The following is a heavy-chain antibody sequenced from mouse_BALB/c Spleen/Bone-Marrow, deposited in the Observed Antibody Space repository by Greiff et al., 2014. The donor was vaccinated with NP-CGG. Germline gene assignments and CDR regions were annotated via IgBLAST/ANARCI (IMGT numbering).Heavy chain of an antibody. D-gene: IGHD6-1*01. CDR2: IYPGDGDT. Sequence: VQLQQSGAELARPGASVKLSCKASGYTFTGYWMQWVKQRPGQGLEWIGIIYPGDGDTRYTQKFKGKATLTADKSSSTAYMQLRNLASEDSAVYYCARVFYDNASAYWGQGTSLTVSS. V-gene: IGHV1-87*01. J-gene: IGHJ2*02. CDR3: ARVFYDNASAY. CDR1: GYTFTGYW.